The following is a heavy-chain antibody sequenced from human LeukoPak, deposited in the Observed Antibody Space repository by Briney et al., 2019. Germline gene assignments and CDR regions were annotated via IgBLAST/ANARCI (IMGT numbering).Heavy chain of an antibody. CDR1: GGSISNYY. D-gene: IGHD6-19*01. J-gene: IGHJ5*02. CDR2: IYYSGST. CDR3: ARGGWYSHL. V-gene: IGHV4-59*01. Sequence: PSETLSLTCIVSGGSISNYYWSWIRQPPGKGLEWIGYIYYSGSTYNPSLKSRVTISVDTSKNQFYLKLSSVTGADTAVYYCARGGWYSHLWGQGALVTVSS.